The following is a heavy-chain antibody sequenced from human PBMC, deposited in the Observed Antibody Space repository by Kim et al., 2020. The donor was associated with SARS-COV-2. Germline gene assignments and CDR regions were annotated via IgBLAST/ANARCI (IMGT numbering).Heavy chain of an antibody. D-gene: IGHD3-22*01. CDR3: AKDTRYYYDSSGYYYYYGMDV. V-gene: IGHV3-30*18. CDR1: GFTFSSYG. J-gene: IGHJ6*02. Sequence: GGSLRLSCAASGFTFSSYGMHWVRQAPGKGLEWVAVISYDGSNKYYADSVKGRFTISRDNSKNTLYLQMNSLRAEDMAVYYCAKDTRYYYDSSGYYYYYGMDVWGQGTTVTVSS. CDR2: ISYDGSNK.